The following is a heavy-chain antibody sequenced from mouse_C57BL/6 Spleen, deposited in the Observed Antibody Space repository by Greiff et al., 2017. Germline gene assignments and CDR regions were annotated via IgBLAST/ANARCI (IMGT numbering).Heavy chain of an antibody. CDR3: ARRGPGRYFDV. J-gene: IGHJ1*03. CDR1: GYAFSSYW. Sequence: QVQLKESGAELVKPGASVKISCKASGYAFSSYWMNWVKQRPGKGLEWIGQIYPGDGDTNYNGKFKGKATLTADKSSSTAYMQLSSLTSEDSAVYFCARRGPGRYFDVWGTGTTVTVSS. V-gene: IGHV1-80*01. CDR2: IYPGDGDT.